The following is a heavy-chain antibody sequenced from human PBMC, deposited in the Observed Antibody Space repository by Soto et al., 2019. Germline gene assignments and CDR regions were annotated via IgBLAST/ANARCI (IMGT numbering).Heavy chain of an antibody. J-gene: IGHJ1*01. Sequence: PSETLSLTCTVSGGSISSYYWSWIRQPPGKGLEWIGYIYYSGSTNYNPSLKSRVTISVDTSKNQFSLKLSSVTAADTAVYYCASHALASIAAARRGTEYFQHWGQGTLVTVSS. V-gene: IGHV4-59*01. CDR2: IYYSGST. CDR3: ASHALASIAAARRGTEYFQH. D-gene: IGHD6-13*01. CDR1: GGSISSYY.